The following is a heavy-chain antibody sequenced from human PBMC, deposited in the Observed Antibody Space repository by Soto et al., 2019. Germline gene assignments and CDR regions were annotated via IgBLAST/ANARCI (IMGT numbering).Heavy chain of an antibody. J-gene: IGHJ6*02. Sequence: SETLSLTCAVYGGSFSGYSWSWIRQPPGKGREWIGEINHSGSTNYNPSLKSRVTISVDTSKNQFSLKLSSVTAADTAVYYCARRYYDFWSGYSFYYYGMDVWGQGTTVTVSS. D-gene: IGHD3-3*01. CDR1: GGSFSGYS. CDR3: ARRYYDFWSGYSFYYYGMDV. V-gene: IGHV4-34*01. CDR2: INHSGST.